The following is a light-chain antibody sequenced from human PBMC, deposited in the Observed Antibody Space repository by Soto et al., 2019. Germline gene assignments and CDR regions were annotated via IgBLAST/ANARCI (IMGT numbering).Light chain of an antibody. J-gene: IGKJ1*01. CDR3: QQYNSYSRV. CDR2: KAS. Sequence: DIQMTQSPSTLSASVGDRVTITCRASQRISDWLAWYQQKPGKAPKLLMYKASTLESGVPSRFSGSGSGTEFTLTISSLQPDDFATYYCQQYNSYSRVFGQGTKVDIK. V-gene: IGKV1-5*03. CDR1: QRISDW.